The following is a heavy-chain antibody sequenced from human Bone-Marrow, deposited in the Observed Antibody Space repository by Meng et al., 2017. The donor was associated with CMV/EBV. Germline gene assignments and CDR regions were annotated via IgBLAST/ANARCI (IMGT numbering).Heavy chain of an antibody. CDR1: GFTVSSNY. D-gene: IGHD5-24*01. V-gene: IGHV3-53*01. CDR2: IYSGGST. CDR3: ARMRDDYWDY. Sequence: GGSLRLSCAASGFTVSSNYMSWVRQAPGKGLEWVSLIYSGGSTHYADSVQGRFTIYRDNSKNTLYLQMNSLRAEDTAVYYCARMRDDYWDYWGQGTLVTVSS. J-gene: IGHJ4*02.